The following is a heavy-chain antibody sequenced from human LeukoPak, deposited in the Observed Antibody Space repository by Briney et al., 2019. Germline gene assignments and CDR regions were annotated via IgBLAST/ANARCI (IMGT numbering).Heavy chain of an antibody. CDR2: ISSGSSTI. J-gene: IGHJ3*02. CDR1: GFSVNNLY. V-gene: IGHV3-48*02. D-gene: IGHD3-10*01. CDR3: TRGPRSRDWGVGWPEDDAFYI. Sequence: PGGSLRLSCAASGFSVNNLYMSWVRQAPGKGLEWVSYISSGSSTIYYADSVKGRFTISRDNAKNSLYLQMNSLRDEDTAVYYCTRGPRSRDWGVGWPEDDAFYIWGQGTMVTVSS.